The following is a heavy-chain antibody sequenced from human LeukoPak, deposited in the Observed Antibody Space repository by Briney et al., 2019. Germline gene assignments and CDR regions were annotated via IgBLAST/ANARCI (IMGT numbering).Heavy chain of an antibody. J-gene: IGHJ4*02. CDR3: ARATYLDY. CDR2: ISWNSGSI. Sequence: PGGPRRLPWAAPGFPFDDYAIHGVGQAPGKGLEWVSGISWNSGSIGYADSVKGRFTISRDNAKNSLYLQLNSLSAEDTAVYYCARATYLDYWGQGTLVTVSS. V-gene: IGHV3-9*01. CDR1: GFPFDDYA. D-gene: IGHD2-21*01.